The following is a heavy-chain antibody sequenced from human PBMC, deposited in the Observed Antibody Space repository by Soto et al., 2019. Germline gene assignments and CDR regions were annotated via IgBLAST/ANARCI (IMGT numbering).Heavy chain of an antibody. CDR1: GFTFSSYW. J-gene: IGHJ4*02. CDR2: IKQDGSEK. Sequence: RXSCTGSGFTFSSYWMGWVLQAPGKGLEWVANIKQDGSEKYYVDSVKGRFTISRDNAKNSLYLQMNSLRAEDTAVYYCERSSPWAYFDYWGQGTLVTVSS. D-gene: IGHD7-27*01. V-gene: IGHV3-7*03. CDR3: ERSSPWAYFDY.